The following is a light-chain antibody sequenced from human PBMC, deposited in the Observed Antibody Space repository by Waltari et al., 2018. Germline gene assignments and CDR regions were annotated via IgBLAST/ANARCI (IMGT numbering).Light chain of an antibody. CDR1: SSDVGGYNY. CDR2: EVS. CDR3: SSYTSSSTLV. V-gene: IGLV2-14*01. J-gene: IGLJ2*01. Sequence: QSALTQPASVSGSPGQSITISCTGTSSDVGGYNYVSWYQQHPGKAPKLMIYEVSNRPSCVSNRFSGSTSGNTASLAISGLQAEYEADYYCSSYTSSSTLVFGGGTKLTVL.